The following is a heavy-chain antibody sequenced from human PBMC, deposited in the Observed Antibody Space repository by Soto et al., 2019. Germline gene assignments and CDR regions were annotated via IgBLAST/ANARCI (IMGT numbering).Heavy chain of an antibody. CDR3: ARGDNWNYWSSYYYYGMDV. V-gene: IGHV4-4*07. D-gene: IGHD1-7*01. CDR1: GGSISSYY. CDR2: IYTSGST. J-gene: IGHJ6*02. Sequence: QVQLQESGPGLVKPSETLSLTCTVSGGSISSYYWSWIRQPAGKGLEWIGRIYTSGSTNYHPSLKSRVTMSVDTSKNHFSLKLSSVTAADTAVYYCARGDNWNYWSSYYYYGMDVWGQGTTVTVSS.